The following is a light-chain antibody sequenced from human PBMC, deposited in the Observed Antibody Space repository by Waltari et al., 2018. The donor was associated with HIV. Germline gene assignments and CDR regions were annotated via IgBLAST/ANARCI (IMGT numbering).Light chain of an antibody. V-gene: IGKV2-28*01. CDR3: MQTLETPLT. Sequence: DIVMIQSPLSPPVTLGAPASISCRSSQSLLKSNGYIHVDWYLQRPGQSPQLLIYLGSNRGSGVPERFSASASATECTLQISRVEAEDVGVYYCMQTLETPLTFGGGTKVEL. CDR2: LGS. CDR1: QSLLKSNGYIH. J-gene: IGKJ4*01.